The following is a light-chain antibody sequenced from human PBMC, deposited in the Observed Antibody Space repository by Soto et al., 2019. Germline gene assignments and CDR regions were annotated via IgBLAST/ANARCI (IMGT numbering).Light chain of an antibody. V-gene: IGLV2-8*01. CDR2: EVT. CDR3: SSYAGSNNFVV. CDR1: RGDVGTYKY. Sequence: QSVLTQPPSASGSPGQSVTISCTGSRGDVGTYKYVSWYQQHPGKAPKLIIHEVTKRPSGVPDRFSGSKSDNTASLTVSGRQAGDEADYYCSSYAGSNNFVVFGGGTKLTVL. J-gene: IGLJ3*02.